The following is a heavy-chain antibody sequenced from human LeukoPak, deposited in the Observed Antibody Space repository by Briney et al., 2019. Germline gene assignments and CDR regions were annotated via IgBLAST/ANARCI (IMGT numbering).Heavy chain of an antibody. D-gene: IGHD6-19*01. J-gene: IGHJ5*02. Sequence: GGSLRLSCAASGFTFSGSAMHWVRQASGKGLEWVGRIRSKANSYATAYAASVKGRFTISRDDSKNTAYLQMNSLKTEDTAVYYCTRLPRSGWYMGFDPWGQGTLVTVSS. CDR1: GFTFSGSA. V-gene: IGHV3-73*01. CDR3: TRLPRSGWYMGFDP. CDR2: IRSKANSYAT.